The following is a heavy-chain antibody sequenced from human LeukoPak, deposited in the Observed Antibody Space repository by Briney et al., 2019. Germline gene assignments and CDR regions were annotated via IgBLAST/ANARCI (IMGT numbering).Heavy chain of an antibody. CDR1: GYTFTSYG. Sequence: ASVKVSCKASGYTFTSYGISWVRQAPGQGLEWMGWISAYNGNTNYAQKLQGRVTMTTDTSTSTAYMELRSLRSDDTAVYYCARLYYYDSSAPGGFDPWGQGTLVTVSS. CDR3: ARLYYYDSSAPGGFDP. J-gene: IGHJ5*02. CDR2: ISAYNGNT. D-gene: IGHD3-22*01. V-gene: IGHV1-18*01.